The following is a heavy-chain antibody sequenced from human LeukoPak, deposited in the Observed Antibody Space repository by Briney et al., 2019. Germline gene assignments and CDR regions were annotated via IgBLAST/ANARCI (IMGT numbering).Heavy chain of an antibody. J-gene: IGHJ6*03. CDR1: GYTFTSYD. CDR3: ARGRELPDYYYYYMDV. V-gene: IGHV1-8*03. D-gene: IGHD1-26*01. CDR2: MNPNRGNT. Sequence: ASVKVSCTASGYTFTSYDINWVRQATGQGLEGMGWMNPNRGNTGYAQKFQGRVTITRNTSISTAYMELSSLRSEDTAVYYCARGRELPDYYYYYMDVWGKGTTVTVSS.